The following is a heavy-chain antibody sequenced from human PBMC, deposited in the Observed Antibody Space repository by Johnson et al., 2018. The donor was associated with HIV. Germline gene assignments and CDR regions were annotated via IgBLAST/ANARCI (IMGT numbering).Heavy chain of an antibody. V-gene: IGHV3-30-3*01. Sequence: QMLLVESGGTFIQPGGSLRLSCAASGFTFSSYAMHWVRQAPGKGLEWVAVISYDGSNKYYADSVKGRFTISRDNSKNTLYLQMNSLRAEDTAVYYCAREGGGYDGKGAFDIWGQGTMVTVSS. CDR2: ISYDGSNK. CDR1: GFTFSSYA. D-gene: IGHD5-12*01. CDR3: AREGGGYDGKGAFDI. J-gene: IGHJ3*02.